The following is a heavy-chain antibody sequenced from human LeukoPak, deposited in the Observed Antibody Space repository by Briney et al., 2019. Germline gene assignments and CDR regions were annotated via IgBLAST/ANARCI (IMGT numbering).Heavy chain of an antibody. Sequence: PGGSLRLSCAASGFTFSSYWMYWVRQAPGKGLVWVSRINSDGSSTSYADSVKGRFTISRDNSKNTLYLQMNSLRAEDTAVYYCARGGSNYDYYYYMDVWGKGTTVTISS. V-gene: IGHV3-74*01. CDR3: ARGGSNYDYYYYMDV. J-gene: IGHJ6*03. CDR1: GFTFSSYW. D-gene: IGHD2-15*01. CDR2: INSDGSST.